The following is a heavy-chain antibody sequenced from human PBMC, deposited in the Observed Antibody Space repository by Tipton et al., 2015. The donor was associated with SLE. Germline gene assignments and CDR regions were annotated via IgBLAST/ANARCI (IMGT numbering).Heavy chain of an antibody. CDR2: IYTSGST. Sequence: TLSLTCTVSGGSISSGSYYWSWIRQPAGKGLEWIGHIYTSGSTNYNPSLKSRVTISVDTSKNQFSLKLSSVTAADTAVYYCARHLAAGSSWQGAFDIWGQGTMVTVSS. D-gene: IGHD6-13*01. V-gene: IGHV4-61*09. CDR1: GGSISSGSYY. CDR3: ARHLAAGSSWQGAFDI. J-gene: IGHJ3*02.